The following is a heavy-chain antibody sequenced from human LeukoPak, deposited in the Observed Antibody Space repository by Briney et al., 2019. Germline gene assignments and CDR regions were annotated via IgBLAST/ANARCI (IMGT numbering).Heavy chain of an antibody. D-gene: IGHD6-6*01. Sequence: ASVKVSCKASGYTFTSYDINWVRQATGQGLEWMGWMNPNSGNTGYAQKFQGRVTITRNTSISTAYMELSSLRSEDTAVYYCARTTFEYSSSSSGINYYYYMDVWGKGTTVTVSS. CDR3: ARTTFEYSSSSSGINYYYYMDV. J-gene: IGHJ6*03. CDR2: MNPNSGNT. CDR1: GYTFTSYD. V-gene: IGHV1-8*03.